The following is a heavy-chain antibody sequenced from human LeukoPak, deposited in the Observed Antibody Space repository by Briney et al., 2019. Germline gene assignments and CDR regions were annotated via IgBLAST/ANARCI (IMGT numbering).Heavy chain of an antibody. D-gene: IGHD3-22*01. CDR2: IIPIFGIA. CDR3: ARDPDYYDSRPFDY. V-gene: IGHV1-69*04. J-gene: IGHJ4*02. Sequence: GSSVKVSCKASGGTFSSYAISWVRQAPGQGLEWMGRIIPIFGIANYAQKFQGRVTITADKSTNTAYMGLSSLRSEDTAVYYCARDPDYYDSRPFDYWGQGTLVTVSS. CDR1: GGTFSSYA.